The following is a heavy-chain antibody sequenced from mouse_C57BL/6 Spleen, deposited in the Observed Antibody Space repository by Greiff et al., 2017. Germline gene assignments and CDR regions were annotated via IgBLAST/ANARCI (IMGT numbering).Heavy chain of an antibody. J-gene: IGHJ2*01. CDR2: ISDGGSYT. V-gene: IGHV5-4*01. CDR3: ARDGAPYFDY. Sequence: EVMLVESGGGLVKPGGSLKLSCAASGFTFSSYAMSWVRQTPEKRLEWVATISDGGSYTYYPDNVKGRFTISRDNAKNNLYLQMSHLKSEDTAMYYCARDGAPYFDYWGQGTTLTVSS. CDR1: GFTFSSYA.